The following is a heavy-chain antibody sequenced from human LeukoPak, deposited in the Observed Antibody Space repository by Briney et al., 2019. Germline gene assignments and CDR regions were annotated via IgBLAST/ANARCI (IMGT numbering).Heavy chain of an antibody. CDR1: VGSFSGYY. CDR2: INHSGST. J-gene: IGHJ4*02. D-gene: IGHD6-13*01. V-gene: IGHV4-34*01. Sequence: PSETLSLTCAVYVGSFSGYYWSWIRQPPGKGLEWIGEINHSGSTNYNPSLKSRVTISVDKSKNQFSLKLSSVTAADTAVYYCARRRGLYSPGYYFDYWGQGTLVTVSS. CDR3: ARRRGLYSPGYYFDY.